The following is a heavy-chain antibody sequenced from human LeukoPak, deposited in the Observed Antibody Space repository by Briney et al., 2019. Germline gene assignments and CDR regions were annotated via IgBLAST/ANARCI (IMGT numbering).Heavy chain of an antibody. CDR2: IYSGGST. CDR1: GFTFSSYA. D-gene: IGHD5-18*01. J-gene: IGHJ5*02. CDR3: ARDQRGYTYGPTQEFDP. Sequence: PGGSLRLSCAASGFTFSSYAMSWVRQAPGKGLEWVSVIYSGGSTYYADSVKGRFTISRDNSKNTLFLQMNSLRAEDTAVYYCARDQRGYTYGPTQEFDPWGQGTLVTVSS. V-gene: IGHV3-66*01.